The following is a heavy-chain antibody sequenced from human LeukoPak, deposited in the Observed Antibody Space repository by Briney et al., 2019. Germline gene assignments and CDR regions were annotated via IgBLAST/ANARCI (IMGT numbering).Heavy chain of an antibody. J-gene: IGHJ6*04. D-gene: IGHD3-9*01. CDR1: GYTFTSYD. Sequence: ASVKVSCKASGYTFTSYDINWVRQAPGQGLEWMGWISAYNGNTNYAQKLQGRVTMTTDTSTSTAYMELRSLRSDDTAVYYCARDTDYDILTGYYNVVDFYGMDVWGKGTTVTVSS. CDR2: ISAYNGNT. CDR3: ARDTDYDILTGYYNVVDFYGMDV. V-gene: IGHV1-18*01.